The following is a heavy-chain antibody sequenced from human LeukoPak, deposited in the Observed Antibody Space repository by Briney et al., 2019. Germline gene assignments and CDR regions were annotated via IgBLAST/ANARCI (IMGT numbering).Heavy chain of an antibody. J-gene: IGHJ4*02. CDR3: ARVWEIHNPGYFDY. CDR2: ISGRGHTA. V-gene: IGHV3-23*01. CDR1: GFTFSSYA. Sequence: GGSLRLSCAASGFTFSSYAMNWGRQAPGTGLESVLGISGRGHTAYYADSVKGRCTISRDNLKNTLYLQMNSLRAEDTALYYCARVWEIHNPGYFDYWGQGTLVTVSS. D-gene: IGHD1-26*01.